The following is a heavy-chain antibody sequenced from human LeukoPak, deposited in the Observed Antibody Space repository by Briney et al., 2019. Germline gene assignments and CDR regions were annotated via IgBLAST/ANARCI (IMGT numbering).Heavy chain of an antibody. CDR1: GGTFSSYA. J-gene: IGHJ5*02. D-gene: IGHD2-15*01. Sequence: ASVKVSCKASGGTFSSYAISWVRQAPGQGLEWMGGIIPIFGTANYAQKFQGRVTITADESTSTAYMELSSLRSEDTAVYYCATTNYCSGGSCYSFNWFDPWGQGTLVTVSS. V-gene: IGHV1-69*13. CDR2: IIPIFGTA. CDR3: ATTNYCSGGSCYSFNWFDP.